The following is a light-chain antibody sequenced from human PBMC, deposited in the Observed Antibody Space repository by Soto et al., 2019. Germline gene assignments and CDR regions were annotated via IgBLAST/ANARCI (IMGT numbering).Light chain of an antibody. CDR3: TSYTSSSIFYV. J-gene: IGLJ1*01. Sequence: QSVLTQPAAVSGSPGQSITISCTGTSSDVGGYNFVSWFQRHPGKAPKVMIYEVSNRPSGVSNRFSGSKSGNTASLTISGLQAEDEADYYCTSYTSSSIFYVFGTGTKVTVL. CDR2: EVS. CDR1: SSDVGGYNF. V-gene: IGLV2-14*01.